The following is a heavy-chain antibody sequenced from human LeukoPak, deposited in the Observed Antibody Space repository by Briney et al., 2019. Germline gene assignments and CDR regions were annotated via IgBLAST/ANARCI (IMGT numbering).Heavy chain of an antibody. D-gene: IGHD2-2*01. CDR1: GFTFRTYG. V-gene: IGHV3-33*01. J-gene: IGHJ4*02. CDR3: ARVSYCSSTDCSYSDY. Sequence: GRSLRLSCAASGFTFRTYGMHWVRQAPGKGLEWVADIWFGGSNKYYADSVKGRFTISRDNSKNTLYLLMNSLRTEDTAVYYCARVSYCSSTDCSYSDYWGQGTLVTVSS. CDR2: IWFGGSNK.